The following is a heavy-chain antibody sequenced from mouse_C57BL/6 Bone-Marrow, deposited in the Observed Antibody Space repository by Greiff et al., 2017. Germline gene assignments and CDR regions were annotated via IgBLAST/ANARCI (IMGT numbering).Heavy chain of an antibody. CDR1: GYAFSSSW. V-gene: IGHV1-82*01. D-gene: IGHD1-1*01. J-gene: IGHJ3*01. Sequence: VKLMESGPELVKPGASVKISCKASGYAFSSSWMNWVKQRPGKGLEWIGRIYPGDGDTNYNGKFKGKATLTADKSSSTAYMQLSSLTSEDSAVYFCVYYYGSSPFAYWGQGTLVTVSA. CDR2: IYPGDGDT. CDR3: VYYYGSSPFAY.